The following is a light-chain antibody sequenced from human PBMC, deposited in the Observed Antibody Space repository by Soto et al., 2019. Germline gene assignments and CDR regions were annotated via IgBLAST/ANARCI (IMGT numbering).Light chain of an antibody. CDR2: DAS. CDR3: QQYGSYPLR. J-gene: IGKJ5*01. CDR1: QDVSSK. V-gene: IGKV3D-15*01. Sequence: TQAPSNHYAFRCSTVTLSFRTSQDVSSKLAWYQQKPCQPPSLLIYDASTRATGNPARFSGSGSGTEFTLAASSLQSEDYAVYYCQQYGSYPLRFGEGTRLEIK.